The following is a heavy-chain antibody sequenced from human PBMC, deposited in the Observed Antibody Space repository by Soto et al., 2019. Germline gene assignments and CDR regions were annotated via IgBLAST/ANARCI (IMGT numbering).Heavy chain of an antibody. CDR1: GGTFSSYA. CDR2: IIPIFGTA. V-gene: IGHV1-69*13. Sequence: SLKVSCKASGGTFSSYAISWVRQAPGQGLEWMGGIIPIFGTANYAQKFQGRVTITADESTSTAYMKLSSLRSEDTGVYYCARDEYYSASSGYYYSNWFDPWGQGTLVTVSS. J-gene: IGHJ5*02. D-gene: IGHD3-22*01. CDR3: ARDEYYSASSGYYYSNWFDP.